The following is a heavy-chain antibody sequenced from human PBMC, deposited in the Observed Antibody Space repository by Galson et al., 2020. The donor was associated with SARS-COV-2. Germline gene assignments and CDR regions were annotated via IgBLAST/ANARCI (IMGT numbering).Heavy chain of an antibody. J-gene: IGHJ4*02. CDR1: GFTFSSYG. CDR3: AKVRRESDADPDY. Sequence: GGSLRLSCAASGFTFSSYGMHWVRQAPGKGLEWVAVISYDGSNKYYADSVKGRFTISRDNSKNTLYLQMNSLRAEDTAVYYCAKVRRESDADPDYWGQGTLVTVSS. CDR2: ISYDGSNK. V-gene: IGHV3-30*18.